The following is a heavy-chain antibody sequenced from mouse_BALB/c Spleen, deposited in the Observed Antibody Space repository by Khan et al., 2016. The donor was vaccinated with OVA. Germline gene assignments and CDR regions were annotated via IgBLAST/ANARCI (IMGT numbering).Heavy chain of an antibody. Sequence: QVQLQQSGAELAKPGASVKMSCKASGYTFTSYWMHWVKQRPGQGLEWIGYINPSTGYTEYNQKFKDKATLTTDKSSSTAYMQLSSLTSEDSAVYYCAASILFYYSMDDWGQGTSVTVSS. CDR3: AASILFYYSMDD. J-gene: IGHJ4*01. V-gene: IGHV1-7*01. D-gene: IGHD6-1*01. CDR2: INPSTGYT. CDR1: GYTFTSYW.